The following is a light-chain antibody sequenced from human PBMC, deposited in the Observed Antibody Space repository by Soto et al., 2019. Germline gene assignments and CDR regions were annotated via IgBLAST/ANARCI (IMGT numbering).Light chain of an antibody. CDR1: QHIGID. CDR2: HTS. J-gene: IGKJ1*01. CDR3: LQHYFYSWT. Sequence: DIQITQSPRSLSASVGDRVTITCRASQHIGIDLGWYQQKPGKAPQRLIYHTSHLQSGVPSRFSGRGSGTEFTLTINNLQPEDVATYYCLQHYFYSWTFGQGTKVDIK. V-gene: IGKV1-17*02.